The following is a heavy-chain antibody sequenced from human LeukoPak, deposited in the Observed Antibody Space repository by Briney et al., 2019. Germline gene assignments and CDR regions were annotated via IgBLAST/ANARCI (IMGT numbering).Heavy chain of an antibody. V-gene: IGHV3-30*18. D-gene: IGHD7-27*01. Sequence: PGGSLRLSCATSGFTFSTYGMHWVRQAPGKGLEWVAFMSYDGSNQNHVDSVKGRFTIPRDNSKNTLYLQMNSLRAEDTAVYYCAKDREASWATDYWGQGTLVTVSS. J-gene: IGHJ4*02. CDR2: MSYDGSNQ. CDR3: AKDREASWATDY. CDR1: GFTFSTYG.